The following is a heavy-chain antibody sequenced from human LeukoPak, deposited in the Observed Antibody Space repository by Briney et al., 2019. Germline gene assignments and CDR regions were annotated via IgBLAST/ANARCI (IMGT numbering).Heavy chain of an antibody. Sequence: PGGSLRLSCAASGFTFSSYAMHWVRQAPGKGLEWVAVISYDGSNKYYADSVKGRFTISRDNSKNTLYLQMNSLRAEDTAVYYCSVGGSYFHGMDVWGQGTTVTVSS. V-gene: IGHV3-30-3*01. CDR1: GFTFSSYA. CDR2: ISYDGSNK. J-gene: IGHJ6*02. CDR3: SVGGSYFHGMDV. D-gene: IGHD3-10*01.